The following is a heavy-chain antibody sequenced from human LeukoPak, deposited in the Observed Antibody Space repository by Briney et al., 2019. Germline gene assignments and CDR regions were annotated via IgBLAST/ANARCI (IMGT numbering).Heavy chain of an antibody. J-gene: IGHJ4*02. V-gene: IGHV3-30*02. CDR3: ANLWQGGYQSPELYYFDY. Sequence: GGSLRLSCAASGFTFSSYGMHWVRQAPGKGLEWVAFIRYDGSNKYYADSVKGRFTISRDNSKNTLYLQMNSLRAEDTAVYYCANLWQGGYQSPELYYFDYWGQGTLVTVSS. CDR2: IRYDGSNK. CDR1: GFTFSSYG. D-gene: IGHD5-12*01.